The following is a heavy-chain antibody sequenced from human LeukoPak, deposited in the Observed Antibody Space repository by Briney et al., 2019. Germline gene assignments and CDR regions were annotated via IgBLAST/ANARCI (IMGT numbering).Heavy chain of an antibody. J-gene: IGHJ4*02. CDR1: GGSISPDY. CDR3: ARDREVLFDS. CDR2: ISHSGNT. V-gene: IGHV4-59*01. Sequence: SETLSLTCTVSGGSISPDYWSWIRQPPGKGPEWIGHISHSGNTNCNASLKSRVTMSVDTSKNQFSLKLTSLTAAETAVYWCARDREVLFDSWGQGTLVTVSS.